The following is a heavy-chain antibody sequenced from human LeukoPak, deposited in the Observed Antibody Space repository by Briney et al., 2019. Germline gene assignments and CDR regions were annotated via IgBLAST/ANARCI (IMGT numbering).Heavy chain of an antibody. Sequence: SETLSLTCAVYGGSFSGYYWSWIRQPPGKGLEWIGEISHSGTTNYNPSLRSRVAMSLDRGNNQFSLSLNSVTAADTAVYYCTRESRPFCPFAYWGQGVLVTVSS. CDR3: TRESRPFCPFAY. CDR1: GGSFSGYY. D-gene: IGHD2-2*01. V-gene: IGHV4-34*01. J-gene: IGHJ4*02. CDR2: ISHSGTT.